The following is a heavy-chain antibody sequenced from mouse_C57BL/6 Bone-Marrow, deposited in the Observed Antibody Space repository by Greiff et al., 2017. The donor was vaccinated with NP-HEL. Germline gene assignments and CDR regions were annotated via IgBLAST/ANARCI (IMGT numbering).Heavy chain of an antibody. D-gene: IGHD1-1*01. CDR3: RGGYGSRYAKEY. J-gene: IGHJ4*01. CDR1: GFTFSDAW. Sequence: EVKLVESGGGLVQPGGSMKLSCAASGFTFSDAWMDWVRQSPEKGLEWVAEIRNKANNHATYYAESVKGRFTISRDDYKSSVYLHMNSLRAEDTGKYYCRGGYGSRYAKEYWGQGTSVTVST. V-gene: IGHV6-6*01. CDR2: IRNKANNHAT.